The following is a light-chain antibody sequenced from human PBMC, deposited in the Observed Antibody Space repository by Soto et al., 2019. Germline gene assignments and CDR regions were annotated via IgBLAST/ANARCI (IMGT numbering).Light chain of an antibody. V-gene: IGKV3-15*01. CDR1: QGVTTN. CDR2: GAS. CDR3: QQYNNWPSIT. Sequence: EIVITQSPATLSVSPGERATLSCRAGQGVTTNFAWYQQKSGQSPRLLIYGASTRATGIPARFSGSGSGTEFSLTISSLQSEDFAVYYCQQYNNWPSITFGQGTRLEIK. J-gene: IGKJ5*01.